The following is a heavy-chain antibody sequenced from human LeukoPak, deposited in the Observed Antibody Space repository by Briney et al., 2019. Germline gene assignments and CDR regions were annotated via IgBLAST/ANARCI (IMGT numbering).Heavy chain of an antibody. CDR3: AKGVAVVAFAIDY. Sequence: GGSLRLSCAASEFIFSRYTMSWVRQAPGKGLEWVSGISGSGDNTYYADSVKGRFTISRDNSKNTLYLQMNSLRAEDTALYYCAKGVAVVAFAIDYWGQGTLVTVSS. D-gene: IGHD2-2*02. J-gene: IGHJ4*02. CDR2: ISGSGDNT. V-gene: IGHV3-23*01. CDR1: EFIFSRYT.